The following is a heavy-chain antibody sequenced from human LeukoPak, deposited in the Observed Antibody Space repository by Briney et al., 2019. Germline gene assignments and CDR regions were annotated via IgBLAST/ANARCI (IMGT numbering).Heavy chain of an antibody. CDR1: GYTFTSYG. CDR2: ISAYSGNT. J-gene: IGHJ6*02. V-gene: IGHV1-18*01. CDR3: ARFWSGPSYYYYGMDV. D-gene: IGHD3-3*01. Sequence: GASVKVSCKASGYTFTSYGISWVRQAPGQGLEWMGWISAYSGNTNYAQKLQGRVTMTTDTSTSTAYMELRSLRSDDTAVYYCARFWSGPSYYYYGMDVWGQGTTVTVSS.